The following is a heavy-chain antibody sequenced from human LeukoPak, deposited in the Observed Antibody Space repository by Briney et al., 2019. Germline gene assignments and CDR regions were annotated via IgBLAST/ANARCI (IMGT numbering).Heavy chain of an antibody. V-gene: IGHV1-69*13. CDR3: ARLYYYDSSGYSRHYFDY. CDR2: IIPIFGTA. Sequence: SVKVSCKASGGTFSSYAISWVRQAPGQGLEWMGGIIPIFGTANYAQKFQGRVTITADESTSTAYMELSSLRSEDTAVYYCARLYYYDSSGYSRHYFDYWGQGTLVTVSS. CDR1: GGTFSSYA. J-gene: IGHJ4*02. D-gene: IGHD3-22*01.